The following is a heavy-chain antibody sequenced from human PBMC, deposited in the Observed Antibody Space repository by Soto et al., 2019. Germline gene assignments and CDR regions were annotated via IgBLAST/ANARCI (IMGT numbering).Heavy chain of an antibody. CDR1: GGSISSSSYY. CDR2: IYYSGST. D-gene: IGHD1-1*01. V-gene: IGHV4-39*01. J-gene: IGHJ4*02. CDR3: ATPGTIDRNKYYFDY. Sequence: QLQLQESGPGLVKPSETLSLTCTVSGGSISSSSYYWGWIRQPTGKGLEWIGSIYYSGSTYYNPSLKRGGTISVDTSNSQFALKLSSVTTADTAVYYCATPGTIDRNKYYFDYWGQGTLVTGSS.